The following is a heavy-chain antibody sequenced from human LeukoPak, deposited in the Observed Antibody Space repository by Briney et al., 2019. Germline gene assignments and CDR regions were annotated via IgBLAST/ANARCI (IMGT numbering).Heavy chain of an antibody. V-gene: IGHV3-74*01. CDR2: INRDGSTI. Sequence: GSLRLSCAASGFTLSSYWMHWVRQAPGKGLVWVSRINRDGSTINYADSVRGRFTISRDIAKNTLYLQMNSLRPEDTAVYHCVKDFVGADEFWGQGTLVTVSS. CDR1: GFTLSSYW. D-gene: IGHD1-26*01. J-gene: IGHJ4*02. CDR3: VKDFVGADEF.